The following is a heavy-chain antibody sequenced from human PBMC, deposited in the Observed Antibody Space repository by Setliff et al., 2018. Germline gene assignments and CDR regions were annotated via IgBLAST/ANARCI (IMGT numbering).Heavy chain of an antibody. D-gene: IGHD1-1*01. V-gene: IGHV4-39*01. J-gene: IGHJ4*02. CDR1: GASINGGSNY. Sequence: PSETLSLTCTVSGASINGGSNYWGWIRQPPGKGLEWIGRIHYRGTTYSNASLASRLTLSVDTSKNQFSLKLRSVTAADTAVYYCARTGTYRYFDSWGQGTLVTVSS. CDR2: IHYRGTT. CDR3: ARTGTYRYFDS.